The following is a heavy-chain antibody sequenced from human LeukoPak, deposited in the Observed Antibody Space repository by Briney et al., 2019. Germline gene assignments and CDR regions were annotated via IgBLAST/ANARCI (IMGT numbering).Heavy chain of an antibody. J-gene: IGHJ4*02. V-gene: IGHV4-39*01. D-gene: IGHD3-10*01. Sequence: SETLSLTCTVSGGSISSGGYYWGWIRQPPGKGLEWIGSIYYSGSTYYNPSLKSRVTISVDTSKNQFSLKLSSVTAADTAVYYCARHPLAWFGEDKYYFDYWGQGTLVTVSS. CDR3: ARHPLAWFGEDKYYFDY. CDR1: GGSISSGGYY. CDR2: IYYSGST.